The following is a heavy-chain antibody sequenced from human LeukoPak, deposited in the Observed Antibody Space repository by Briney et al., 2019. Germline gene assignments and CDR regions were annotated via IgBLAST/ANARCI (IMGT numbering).Heavy chain of an antibody. CDR3: ARTRAEVGATNNYYYYYMDV. Sequence: ASVKVSCKASGYTFTSYYMHWVRQAPGQGLEWMGIINPSGGSTSYAQKFQGRVTMTRDTSTSTVYMELSSLRSDDTAVYYCARTRAEVGATNNYYYYYMDVWGKGTTVTISS. CDR2: INPSGGST. V-gene: IGHV1-46*01. CDR1: GYTFTSYY. D-gene: IGHD1-26*01. J-gene: IGHJ6*03.